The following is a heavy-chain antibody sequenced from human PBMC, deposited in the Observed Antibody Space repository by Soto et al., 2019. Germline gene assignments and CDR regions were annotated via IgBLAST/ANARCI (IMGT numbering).Heavy chain of an antibody. CDR3: ASGSLEEYFDL. Sequence: QPGGSLRLSCAASGFTVSSNYMSWVRQAPGKGLEWVSVIYSGGSTSYADYAKGRFTITRDNSKNMLYLQMNSLRAEDTAVYYCASGSLEEYFDLWGRGTLVTVSS. J-gene: IGHJ2*01. CDR2: IYSGGST. V-gene: IGHV3-53*01. D-gene: IGHD2-15*01. CDR1: GFTVSSNY.